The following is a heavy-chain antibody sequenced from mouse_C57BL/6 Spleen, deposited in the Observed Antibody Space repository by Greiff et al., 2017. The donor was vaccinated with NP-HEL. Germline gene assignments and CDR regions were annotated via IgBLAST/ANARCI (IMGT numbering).Heavy chain of an antibody. D-gene: IGHD3-2*02. CDR1: GYTFTSYW. CDR3: ARVESSGVSDY. Sequence: VQLQQSGAELVKPGASVKLSCKASGYTFTSYWMQWVKQRPGQGLEWIGEIDPSDSYTNYNQKFKGKATLTVDTSSSTAYMQPSSLTSEDSAVYYCARVESSGVSDYWGQGTTLTVSS. J-gene: IGHJ2*01. V-gene: IGHV1-50*01. CDR2: IDPSDSYT.